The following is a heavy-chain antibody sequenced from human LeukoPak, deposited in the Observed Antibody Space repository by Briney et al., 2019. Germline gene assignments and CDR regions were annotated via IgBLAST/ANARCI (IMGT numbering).Heavy chain of an antibody. D-gene: IGHD1-26*01. Sequence: GGSLRLSCAASGFTFSSYGMHWVRQAPGKGLEWVAFIRYDGSNKYYADSVKGRFTISRDNSKNTLYLQMNSLRAEDTAVYYCAKDPVGAIPAEYFQHWGQGTLVTVSS. CDR1: GFTFSSYG. V-gene: IGHV3-30*02. CDR3: AKDPVGAIPAEYFQH. J-gene: IGHJ1*01. CDR2: IRYDGSNK.